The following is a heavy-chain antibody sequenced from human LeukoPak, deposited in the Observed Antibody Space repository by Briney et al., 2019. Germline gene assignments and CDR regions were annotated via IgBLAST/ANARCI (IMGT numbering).Heavy chain of an antibody. CDR1: GGSFSGYY. Sequence: PSETLSLTCAVYGGSFSGYYWGWIRQPPGKGLEWIGEINHSGSTNYNPSLKSRVTISVDTSKNQFSLKLSSVTAADTAVYYCAGADSSGYYWGYWAQGTLVTVSS. CDR2: INHSGST. D-gene: IGHD3-22*01. J-gene: IGHJ4*02. V-gene: IGHV4-34*01. CDR3: AGADSSGYYWGY.